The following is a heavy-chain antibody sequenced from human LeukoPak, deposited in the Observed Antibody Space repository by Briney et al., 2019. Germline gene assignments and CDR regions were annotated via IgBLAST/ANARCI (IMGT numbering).Heavy chain of an antibody. D-gene: IGHD3-3*01. J-gene: IGHJ4*02. Sequence: SETLSLTCTVSGGSISSYYWSWIRQPPGKGLEWIGYIYYSGSTNYNPSLKSRVTMSVDTSKNQFSLKLSSVTAADTAVYYCARDLTFGAYDFWSGSFDYWGQGTLVTVSS. CDR1: GGSISSYY. CDR2: IYYSGST. CDR3: ARDLTFGAYDFWSGSFDY. V-gene: IGHV4-59*12.